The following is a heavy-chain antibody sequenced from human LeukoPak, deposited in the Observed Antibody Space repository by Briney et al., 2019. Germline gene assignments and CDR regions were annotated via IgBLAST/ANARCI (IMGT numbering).Heavy chain of an antibody. Sequence: GGSLRLSCAASGFTFSSYSMNWVRQAPGKGLGWVSSISSSSSYIYYADSVKGRFTISRDNAKNSLYLQMNSLRAEDTAVYYCARIGDFWSGYRDYFDYWGQGTLVTVSS. V-gene: IGHV3-21*01. CDR3: ARIGDFWSGYRDYFDY. J-gene: IGHJ4*02. CDR2: ISSSSSYI. CDR1: GFTFSSYS. D-gene: IGHD3-3*01.